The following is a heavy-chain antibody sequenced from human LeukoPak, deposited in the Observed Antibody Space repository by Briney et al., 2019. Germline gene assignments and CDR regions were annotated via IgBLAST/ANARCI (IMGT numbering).Heavy chain of an antibody. CDR3: ANVYYYGSGSPDY. Sequence: GRSLRLSCAASGFTFSSYCMHWVRQAPGKGLEWVAVISYDGSNKYYADSVKGRFTISRDNSKNTLYLQMNSLRAEDTAVYYCANVYYYGSGSPDYWGQGTLVTVSS. V-gene: IGHV3-30*18. CDR1: GFTFSSYC. CDR2: ISYDGSNK. J-gene: IGHJ4*02. D-gene: IGHD3-10*01.